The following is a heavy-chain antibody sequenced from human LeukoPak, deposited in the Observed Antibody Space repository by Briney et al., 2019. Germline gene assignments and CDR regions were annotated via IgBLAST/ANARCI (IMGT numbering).Heavy chain of an antibody. CDR3: ARQSLDILTGQTDDY. D-gene: IGHD3-9*01. V-gene: IGHV4-39*01. Sequence: SETLSLTCTVSGVSISSSNSYWGWIRQPPGKGLERIGSIYYSGNTYYNASLKSRVSISIDTSKNQFSLKLSSVTAADTAVYYCARQSLDILTGQTDDYWGQGTLVTVSS. CDR2: IYYSGNT. J-gene: IGHJ4*02. CDR1: GVSISSSNSY.